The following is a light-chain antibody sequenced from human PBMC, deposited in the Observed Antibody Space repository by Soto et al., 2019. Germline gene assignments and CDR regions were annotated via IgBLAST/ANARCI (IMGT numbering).Light chain of an antibody. CDR1: QSVGSK. CDR3: QQRSNWPWT. CDR2: GAS. V-gene: IGKV3D-15*01. Sequence: EIVMTQSPATLSVSPGEGAPLSCRARQSVGSKFAWYPQQPGQDPRLLLFGASTRATAIPASFSGSGSGTEFTLTISRMEPEDFAVYYCQQRSNWPWTFGQGTKVDIK. J-gene: IGKJ1*01.